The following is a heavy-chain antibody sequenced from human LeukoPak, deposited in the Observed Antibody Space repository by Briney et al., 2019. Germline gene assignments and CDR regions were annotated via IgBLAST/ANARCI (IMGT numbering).Heavy chain of an antibody. CDR3: ARDYGGSSPFDY. CDR1: GFTFSSYE. D-gene: IGHD4-23*01. Sequence: GGSLRLSCAASGFTFSSYEMHWVRQAPGRGLEWVSYISSSGSTIYYADSVKGRFTISRDNAKNSLYLQMNSLRAEDTAVYYCARDYGGSSPFDYWGQGTLVTVSS. J-gene: IGHJ4*02. V-gene: IGHV3-48*03. CDR2: ISSSGSTI.